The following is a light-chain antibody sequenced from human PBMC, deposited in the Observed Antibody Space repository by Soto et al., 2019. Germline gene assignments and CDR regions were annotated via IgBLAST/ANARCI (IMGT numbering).Light chain of an antibody. CDR3: SLYTTSGTYV. J-gene: IGLJ1*01. Sequence: QSVLTQPPSVSGSPGHSVTISCTGTSSDVGSSNRVSWYQQPPGTAPTVIIYEVSNRPSGVPARFSGSKSGNTASLTISGLQAEDEADYYCSLYTTSGTYVFGTGTKLTVL. V-gene: IGLV2-18*01. CDR2: EVS. CDR1: SSDVGSSNR.